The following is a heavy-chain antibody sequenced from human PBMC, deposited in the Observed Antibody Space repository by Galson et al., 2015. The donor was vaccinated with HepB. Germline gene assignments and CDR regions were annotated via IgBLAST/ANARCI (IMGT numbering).Heavy chain of an antibody. CDR1: GFTFSSYG. Sequence: SLRLSCAASGFTFSSYGMHWVRQAPGKGLEWVAVISYDGSNKYYADSVKGRFTISRDNSKNTLYLQMNSLRAEDTAVYYCAKVDYYDSSGYSLGAFDIWGQGTMVTVSS. D-gene: IGHD3-22*01. CDR3: AKVDYYDSSGYSLGAFDI. J-gene: IGHJ3*02. CDR2: ISYDGSNK. V-gene: IGHV3-30*18.